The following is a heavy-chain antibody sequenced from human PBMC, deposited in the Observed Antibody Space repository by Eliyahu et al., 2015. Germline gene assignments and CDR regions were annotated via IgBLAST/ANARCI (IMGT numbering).Heavy chain of an antibody. D-gene: IGHD6-13*01. CDR3: ARHSGYTSPLYY. J-gene: IGHJ4*02. CDR1: GGXISSXNYY. Sequence: QLQLQESGPGLVKPXETLSLTCTVSGGXISSXNYYWGLVRQPPGKGLEWIGSIYYSGSTYYNPSLXSRVTISVDTSKNQFSLKLSSVTAADTAVYYCARHSGYTSPLYYWGQGTLVTVSS. CDR2: IYYSGST. V-gene: IGHV4-39*01.